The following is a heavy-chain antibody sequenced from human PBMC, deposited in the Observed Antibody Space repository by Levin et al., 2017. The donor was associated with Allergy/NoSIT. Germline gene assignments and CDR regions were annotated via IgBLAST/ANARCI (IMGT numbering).Heavy chain of an antibody. J-gene: IGHJ3*02. Sequence: QSGGSLRLSCAASGFTFDDYAMHWVRQAPGKGLEWVSGISWNSGSIGYADSVKGRFTISRDNAKNSLYLQMNSLRTEDTALYYCARDNIGVPDACDRWGKRAMVIVSS. V-gene: IGHV3-9*01. CDR1: GFTFDDYA. CDR3: ARDNIGVPDACDR. D-gene: IGHD3-10*01. CDR2: ISWNSGSI.